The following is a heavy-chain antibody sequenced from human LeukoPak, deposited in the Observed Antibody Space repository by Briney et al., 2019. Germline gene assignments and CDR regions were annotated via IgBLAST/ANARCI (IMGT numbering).Heavy chain of an antibody. V-gene: IGHV3-7*05. CDR1: GFTFSRDW. D-gene: IGHD2-2*01. CDR2: IKQDGSEK. CDR3: ARGQLPGNY. Sequence: GGSLRLSCAASGFTFSRDWMTWVRQAPGEGLEWVANIKQDGSEKYYVDSVKGRFTISRDNARNSLYLQMNSLRAEDTAVYYCARGQLPGNYWGQGTLVTVSS. J-gene: IGHJ4*02.